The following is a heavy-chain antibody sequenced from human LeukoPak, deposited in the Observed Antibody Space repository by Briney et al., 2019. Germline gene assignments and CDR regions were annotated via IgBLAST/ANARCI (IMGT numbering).Heavy chain of an antibody. Sequence: ASVKVSCMASGYTFTGYYMHWVRQAPGQGLEWMGWINPNSGGTNYAQKLQGWVTMTRDTSISTAYMELSRLRSDDTAVYYCARGSGSYYDFDYWGQGTLVTVSS. CDR3: ARGSGSYYDFDY. J-gene: IGHJ4*02. D-gene: IGHD3-10*01. CDR1: GYTFTGYY. V-gene: IGHV1-2*04. CDR2: INPNSGGT.